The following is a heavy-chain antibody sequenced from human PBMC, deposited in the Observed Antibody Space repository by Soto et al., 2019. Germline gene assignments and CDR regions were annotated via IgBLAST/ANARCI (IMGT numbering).Heavy chain of an antibody. CDR1: GGSISSGGYY. CDR2: IYYSGST. V-gene: IGHV4-31*03. D-gene: IGHD2-2*01. J-gene: IGHJ4*02. Sequence: PSETLSLTCTVSGGSISSGGYYWSWIRQHPGKGLEWIGYIYYSGSTYYNPSLKSRVTISVDTSKNQFSLKLSSVTAADTAVYYCARGEGYCSSTSCPGPSDYWGQGTLVTVSS. CDR3: ARGEGYCSSTSCPGPSDY.